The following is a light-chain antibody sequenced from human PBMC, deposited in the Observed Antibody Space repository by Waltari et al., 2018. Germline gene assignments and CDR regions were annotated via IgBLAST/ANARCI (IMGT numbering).Light chain of an antibody. CDR3: QVWEGSSDHYV. Sequence: SYVLTQPASVSVAPGKTARITCEGNNIGGKTVHWYQLRPGQAPVLVVHDDSERPSGIPERFSGSNSGNTATLTISGVEVGDEGDYYCQVWEGSSDHYVFGTGTAVSV. V-gene: IGLV3-21*03. J-gene: IGLJ1*01. CDR2: DDS. CDR1: NIGGKT.